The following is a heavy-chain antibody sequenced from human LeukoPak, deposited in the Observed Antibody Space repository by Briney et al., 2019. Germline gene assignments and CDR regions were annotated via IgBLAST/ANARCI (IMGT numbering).Heavy chain of an antibody. CDR1: GGSISSGDYY. V-gene: IGHV4-30-4*01. J-gene: IGHJ4*02. CDR3: ARVRSNYVWGSYREYYFDY. CDR2: IYYSGST. D-gene: IGHD3-16*02. Sequence: PSETLSLTCTVSGGSISSGDYYWSWIRQPPGKGLEWIGYIYYSGSTYYNPSLKSRVTTSIDTSKNQFSLKLSSVTAADTAVYYCARVRSNYVWGSYREYYFDYWGQGTLVTVSS.